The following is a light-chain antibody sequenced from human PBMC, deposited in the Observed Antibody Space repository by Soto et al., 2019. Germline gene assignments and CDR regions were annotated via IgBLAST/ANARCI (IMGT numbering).Light chain of an antibody. V-gene: IGKV3-15*01. CDR2: GAS. CDR3: QQYGSSPRT. J-gene: IGKJ1*01. Sequence: EIVMTQSPATPSVSPGERATLSCRASQSVSANLVWYHQKPGQAPRLLIYGASTRATGIPARFSGSGSGTEFTLTISSLQSGDFAVYYCQQYGSSPRTFGQGTKVDIK. CDR1: QSVSAN.